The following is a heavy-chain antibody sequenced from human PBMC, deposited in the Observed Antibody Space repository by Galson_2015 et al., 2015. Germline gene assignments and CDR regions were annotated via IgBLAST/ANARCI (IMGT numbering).Heavy chain of an antibody. Sequence: DSVKGRFTVSRDNFKNTLYLQMNSLRADDTAVYYCARDRGFDGFDIWGQGTMLTVSS. CDR3: ARDRGFDGFDI. V-gene: IGHV3-30*07. J-gene: IGHJ3*02. D-gene: IGHD3-10*01.